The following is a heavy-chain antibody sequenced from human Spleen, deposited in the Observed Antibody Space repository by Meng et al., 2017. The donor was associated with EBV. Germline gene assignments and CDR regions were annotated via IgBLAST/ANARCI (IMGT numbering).Heavy chain of an antibody. V-gene: IGHV4-39*01. CDR2: IYSSGNN. CDR1: GVSISIMSYY. CDR3: ATSPYYQDSSGLLH. J-gene: IGHJ4*02. D-gene: IGHD3-22*01. Sequence: PHEAAPGLVSLSESCSLTSTVSGVSISIMSYYWGGIRHPPGKGLDWFVSIYSSGNNNYNPSLKSRVTISVDTSKNQFSLSLASVTAADTAVYYCATSPYYQDSSGLLHWGQGALVTVSS.